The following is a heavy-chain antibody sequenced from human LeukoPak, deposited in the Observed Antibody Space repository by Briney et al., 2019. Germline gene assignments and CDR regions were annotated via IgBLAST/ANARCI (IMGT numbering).Heavy chain of an antibody. Sequence: GGSLRLSCAASGFTVSSNYMSWVRQAPGKGLEWVSVIYSGGSTYYADSVKGRFTISRDNSKNTLYLQMNSLRAEDTAVYYCARDIVATQYYYYGMDVWGQGTTVTVSS. V-gene: IGHV3-66*01. CDR3: ARDIVATQYYYYGMDV. CDR1: GFTVSSNY. J-gene: IGHJ6*02. D-gene: IGHD5-12*01. CDR2: IYSGGST.